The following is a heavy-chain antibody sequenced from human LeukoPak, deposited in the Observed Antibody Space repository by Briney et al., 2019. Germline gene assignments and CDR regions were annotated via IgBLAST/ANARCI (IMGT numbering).Heavy chain of an antibody. CDR3: ARGRSSTRYFDL. J-gene: IGHJ2*01. CDR2: INHSGST. V-gene: IGHV4-34*01. D-gene: IGHD6-13*01. Sequence: SETLSLTCAVYGGSFSNNYWNWIRQPPGKGLEWIGEINHSGSTNYNPSLKSRVTISVDTSKNQFSLKLSSVTAADTAVYYCARGRSSTRYFDLWGRGTLVTVSS. CDR1: GGSFSNNY.